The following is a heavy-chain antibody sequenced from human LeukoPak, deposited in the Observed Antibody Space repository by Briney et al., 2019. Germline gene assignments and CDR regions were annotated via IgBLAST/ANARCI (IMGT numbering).Heavy chain of an antibody. CDR1: GFTFSNNW. J-gene: IGHJ5*02. V-gene: IGHV3-7*01. CDR2: IKKDGSEK. CDR3: ARENPYVS. D-gene: IGHD1-14*01. Sequence: PGGSLRLSCAASGFTFSNNWMSWVRQAPGKGLECVANIKKDGSEKYYINSVKGRFTISRDNAKNSLYLEMSSLRVEDTGVYYCARENPYVSWGQGTLVTVSS.